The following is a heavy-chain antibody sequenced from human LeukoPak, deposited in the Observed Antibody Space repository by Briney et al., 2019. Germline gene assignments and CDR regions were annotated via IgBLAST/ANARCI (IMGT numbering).Heavy chain of an antibody. J-gene: IGHJ4*02. D-gene: IGHD3-22*01. CDR3: ARDSPGGSDSSGRGTYFDY. CDR1: GFTFSAYS. V-gene: IGHV3-23*01. Sequence: PGGSLRLSCAASGFTFSAYSMTWVRQAPGKGPEWVSTISGSGENIYFADSMKGRFTISRDNSKNSLSLQLNSLRSDDTAVYYCARDSPGGSDSSGRGTYFDYWGQGTLVTVSS. CDR2: ISGSGENI.